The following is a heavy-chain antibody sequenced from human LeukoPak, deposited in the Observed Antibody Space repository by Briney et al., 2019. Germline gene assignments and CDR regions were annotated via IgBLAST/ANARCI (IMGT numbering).Heavy chain of an antibody. CDR2: ISGSGGST. CDR1: GFLFKLFA. CDR3: AKVSLIVVVPAAINDY. J-gene: IGHJ4*02. V-gene: IGHV3-23*01. D-gene: IGHD2-2*02. Sequence: GGSLRLSCVGSGFLFKLFAVGWVRQAPGKGLEWVSAISGSGGSTYYADSVKGRFTISRDNSKNTLYLQMNSLRAEDTAVYYCAKVSLIVVVPAAINDYWGQGTLVTVSS.